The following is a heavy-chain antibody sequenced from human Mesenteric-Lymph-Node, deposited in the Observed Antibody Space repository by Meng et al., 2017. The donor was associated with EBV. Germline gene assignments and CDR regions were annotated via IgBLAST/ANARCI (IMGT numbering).Heavy chain of an antibody. CDR1: GGSVNSGSYY. CDR3: ARGYGSGSYRYFDY. D-gene: IGHD3-10*01. CDR2: IFSSGST. J-gene: IGHJ4*02. Sequence: VRLQESGPGLVKPSETLSLTCPVSGGSVNSGSYYWSWIRQPPGKGLQWIGYIFSSGSTNYNPSFKSRVTISVDMSKNHFSLRLTSVTPADTAVYYCARGYGSGSYRYFDYWGQGTLVTVSS. V-gene: IGHV4-61*03.